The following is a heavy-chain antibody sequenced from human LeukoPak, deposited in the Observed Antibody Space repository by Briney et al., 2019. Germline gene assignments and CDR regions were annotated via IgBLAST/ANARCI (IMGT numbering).Heavy chain of an antibody. D-gene: IGHD3-22*01. Sequence: PSETLSPTCTVSGGSISSYYRSWIRQPPGKGQEWIGYNYYSASTNYNPSLKSHVTISADTSMNPSSLKVSSLTAADTAVYYCARTDYYDSPVDYWGQGNLVTVSS. CDR2: NYYSAST. CDR3: ARTDYYDSPVDY. V-gene: IGHV4-59*01. CDR1: GGSISSYY. J-gene: IGHJ4*02.